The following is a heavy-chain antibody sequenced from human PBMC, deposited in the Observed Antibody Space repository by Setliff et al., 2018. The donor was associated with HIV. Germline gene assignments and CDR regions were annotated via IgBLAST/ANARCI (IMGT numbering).Heavy chain of an antibody. CDR3: AKDYTLTFWEYDSPFDS. CDR2: ISGSGDST. CDR1: GFTFNYHA. Sequence: PRGSLRLSCAASGFTFNYHAMTWVRQAPGKVLEWVSGISGSGDSTCYAHSVKGRFTMSRDNSRDTLYLEMQNLRAEDTALYYCAKDYTLTFWEYDSPFDSCGQGPLVTVSS. D-gene: IGHD3-16*01. V-gene: IGHV3-23*01. J-gene: IGHJ4*02.